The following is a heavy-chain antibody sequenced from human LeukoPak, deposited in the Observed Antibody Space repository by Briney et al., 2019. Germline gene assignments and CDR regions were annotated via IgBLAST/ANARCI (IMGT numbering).Heavy chain of an antibody. D-gene: IGHD5-24*01. CDR1: GFTFSSYW. Sequence: PGGSLRLSCAASGFTFSSYWMSWVRQTPGKGLEWVANIKQDGSKKSYVDSVKGRFTISRDNAKNSLYLQMNSLRAEDMAIYYCTRVGYIDEGIDYWGQGTLVTVSS. J-gene: IGHJ4*02. CDR3: TRVGYIDEGIDY. CDR2: IKQDGSKK. V-gene: IGHV3-7*04.